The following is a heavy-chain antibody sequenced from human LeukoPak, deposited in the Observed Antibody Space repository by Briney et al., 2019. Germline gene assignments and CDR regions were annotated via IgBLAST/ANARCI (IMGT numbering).Heavy chain of an antibody. V-gene: IGHV4-39*07. CDR2: IYYSGST. CDR1: GGSISSSSYY. J-gene: IGHJ4*02. D-gene: IGHD2-15*01. Sequence: MSSETLSLTCTVSGGSISSSSYYWGWIRQPPGKGLEWIGSIYYSGSTYYNPSLKSRVTISVDTSKNQFSLKLSSVTAADTAVYYCARDGTYCSGGSCYFQGTDYWGQGTLVTVSS. CDR3: ARDGTYCSGGSCYFQGTDY.